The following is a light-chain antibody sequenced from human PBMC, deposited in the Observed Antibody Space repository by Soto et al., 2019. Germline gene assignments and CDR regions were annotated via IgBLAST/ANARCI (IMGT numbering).Light chain of an antibody. CDR3: SSFAGNNNLV. V-gene: IGLV2-8*01. J-gene: IGLJ2*01. Sequence: QSVLTQPPTASGSPGQSVTISCTGTSSDVGGYNYVSWYLQHPGKAPKLMISEVSKRPSGVPDRFSGSKSGNTASLTVSGLQAEDEADYYCSSFAGNNNLVFGGGTKVTVL. CDR1: SSDVGGYNY. CDR2: EVS.